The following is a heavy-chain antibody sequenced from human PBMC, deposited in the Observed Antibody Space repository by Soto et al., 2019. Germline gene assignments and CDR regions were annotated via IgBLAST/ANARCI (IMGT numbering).Heavy chain of an antibody. J-gene: IGHJ4*02. CDR2: LNGGGSNT. Sequence: EGQLLQSGGGLVQPGGSLRLSCTGSGFIFSSYAMSWVRQAPGKGLEWISGLNGGGSNTLYPDSVKGRFTISRDNFKNTLYLQMNSLRAEDTAVYYCAKDKDGVITRSHFDYWGQGNLVTVSS. V-gene: IGHV3-23*01. CDR1: GFIFSSYA. CDR3: AKDKDGVITRSHFDY. D-gene: IGHD3-22*01.